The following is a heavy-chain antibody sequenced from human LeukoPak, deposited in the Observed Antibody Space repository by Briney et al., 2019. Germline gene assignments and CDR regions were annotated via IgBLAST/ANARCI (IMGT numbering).Heavy chain of an antibody. Sequence: GGSLRLSCAASGFTVSSNYMSWVRQAPGKGLEWVSVIYSGGSTYYADSVKGRFTISRHNSKNTLYLQMNSLRAEDTAVYYCARGTYDSSGLFSGYYFDYWGQGTLVTVSS. D-gene: IGHD3-22*01. CDR3: ARGTYDSSGLFSGYYFDY. V-gene: IGHV3-53*04. J-gene: IGHJ4*02. CDR1: GFTVSSNY. CDR2: IYSGGST.